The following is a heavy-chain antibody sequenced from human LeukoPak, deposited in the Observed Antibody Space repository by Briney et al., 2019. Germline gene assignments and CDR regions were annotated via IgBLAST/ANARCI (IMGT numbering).Heavy chain of an antibody. D-gene: IGHD5-18*01. Sequence: PSETLSLTCTVSGASISTYYWSWIRQPPGNGLEWIGYIYYGVSTNYSPSLKSRVTISVVTSKNQLSLNLNSVTAEDTAMYYCARHDGGGNTALDYWGQGTLVTVSS. CDR1: GASISTYY. J-gene: IGHJ4*02. V-gene: IGHV4-59*08. CDR3: ARHDGGGNTALDY. CDR2: IYYGVST.